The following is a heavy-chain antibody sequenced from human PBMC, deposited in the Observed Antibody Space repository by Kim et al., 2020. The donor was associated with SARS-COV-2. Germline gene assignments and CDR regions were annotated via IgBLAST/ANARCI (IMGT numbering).Heavy chain of an antibody. D-gene: IGHD5-12*01. Sequence: SETLSLTCTVSGGSISSYYWSWIRQPPGKGLEWIGYIYYSGSTNYNPSLKSRVTISVDTSKNQFSLKLSSVTAAETAVYYCARAAIVATIWPFDYWGQGTLVTVSS. CDR3: ARAAIVATIWPFDY. CDR1: GGSISSYY. V-gene: IGHV4-59*13. J-gene: IGHJ4*02. CDR2: IYYSGST.